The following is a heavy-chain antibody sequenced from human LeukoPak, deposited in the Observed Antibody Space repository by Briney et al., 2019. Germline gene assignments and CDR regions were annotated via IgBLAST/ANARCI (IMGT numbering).Heavy chain of an antibody. Sequence: GGSLRLSCAASGFTFTTYWMSWVRQAPGKGLEWVANIKQDGNEKCYVDAVKGRFTISRDNAKNSLYLQMNSLRVEDTAVYYCAKVAKYYYGSETYYFFEHWGQGTPVTASS. CDR1: GFTFTTYW. J-gene: IGHJ4*02. V-gene: IGHV3-7*01. CDR3: AKVAKYYYGSETYYFFEH. D-gene: IGHD3-10*01. CDR2: IKQDGNEK.